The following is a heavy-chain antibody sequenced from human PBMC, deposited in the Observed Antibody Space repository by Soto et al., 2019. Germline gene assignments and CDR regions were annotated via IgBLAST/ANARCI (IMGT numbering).Heavy chain of an antibody. CDR1: GYTFINYG. J-gene: IGHJ4*02. Sequence: QVQLVQSGGEVKKPGASVKVSCKTSGYTFINYGITWVRQAPGQGLEWMGWISTFNGNTNYAQKFQGRVTITADGSTSTVYLELSNLRSDDTAMYYCAGNPCQSTSCYTTYFDSWGRGTLVTVSS. V-gene: IGHV1-18*04. CDR2: ISTFNGNT. D-gene: IGHD2-2*02. CDR3: AGNPCQSTSCYTTYFDS.